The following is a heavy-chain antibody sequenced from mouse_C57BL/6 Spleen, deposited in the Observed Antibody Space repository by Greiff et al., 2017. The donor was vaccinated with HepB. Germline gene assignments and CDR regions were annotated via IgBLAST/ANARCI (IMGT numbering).Heavy chain of an antibody. J-gene: IGHJ2*01. D-gene: IGHD3-3*01. CDR2: IYPGSGNT. Sequence: VQLQESGAELVRPGASVKLSCKASGYTFTDYYINWVKQRPGQGLEWIARIYPGSGNTYYNEKFKGKATLTAEKSSSTAYMQLSSLTSEDSAVYFCARGGTWGPDYWGQGTTLTVSS. CDR3: ARGGTWGPDY. CDR1: GYTFTDYY. V-gene: IGHV1-76*01.